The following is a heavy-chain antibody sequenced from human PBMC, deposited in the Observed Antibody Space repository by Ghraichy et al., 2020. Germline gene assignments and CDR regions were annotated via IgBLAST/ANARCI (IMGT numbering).Heavy chain of an antibody. CDR3: APYNSGFHY. V-gene: IGHV3-74*01. J-gene: IGHJ4*02. CDR2: INGDGSYV. CDR1: GLTFASYW. Sequence: GGSLRLSCAGTGLTFASYWMHWVRQAPGQGLDWVARINGDGSYVSYADSGRGRFTISRDNAKNILYLQMTRLRADDTAMYYCAPYNSGFHYWGQGALVTVSS. D-gene: IGHD6-19*01.